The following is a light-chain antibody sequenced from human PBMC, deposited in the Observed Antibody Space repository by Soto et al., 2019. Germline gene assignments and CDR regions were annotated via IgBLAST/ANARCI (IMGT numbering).Light chain of an antibody. Sequence: EIVLTQSPATLSLSPGERATLSCRASQSVSSYLAWYQQKPGQAPRLLIYDASNRATGIPARFSGSGSGTDFTLTISSLAPEDFAVYYCQQRETFGQGTKVDIK. CDR2: DAS. V-gene: IGKV3-11*01. J-gene: IGKJ1*01. CDR3: QQRET. CDR1: QSVSSY.